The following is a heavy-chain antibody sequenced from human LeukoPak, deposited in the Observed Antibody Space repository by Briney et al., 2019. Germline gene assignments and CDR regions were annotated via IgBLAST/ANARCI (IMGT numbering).Heavy chain of an antibody. CDR3: ARNSHGYSSGWLQFNFDY. CDR1: GYTFTGYY. V-gene: IGHV1-2*02. D-gene: IGHD6-19*01. J-gene: IGHJ4*02. Sequence: ASVKVSCKASGYTFTGYYMHWVRQAPGQGLEYMGWINPNSGGTNYAQKLRGRVTMTTDTSTSTAYMELRSLRSDDTAVYYCARNSHGYSSGWLQFNFDYWGQGTLVTVSS. CDR2: INPNSGGT.